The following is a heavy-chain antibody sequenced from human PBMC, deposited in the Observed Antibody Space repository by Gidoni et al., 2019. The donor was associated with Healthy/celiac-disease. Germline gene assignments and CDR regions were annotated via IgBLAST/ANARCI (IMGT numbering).Heavy chain of an antibody. J-gene: IGHJ3*02. CDR1: GFTFSNAW. Sequence: EVQLVESGGGLVKPGGSLRLSCAASGFTFSNAWMSWVRQAPGKGLEWVGRMKSKTEGGTTDYAAPVKGRFTISRDDSENTLYLQMNSQKTEDTAVYYCNRDIPMIVVVAAFDIWGQGTMVTGSS. CDR2: MKSKTEGGTT. V-gene: IGHV3-15*01. D-gene: IGHD3-22*01. CDR3: NRDIPMIVVVAAFDI.